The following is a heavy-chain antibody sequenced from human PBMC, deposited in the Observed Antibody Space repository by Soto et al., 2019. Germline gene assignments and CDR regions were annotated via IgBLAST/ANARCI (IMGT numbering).Heavy chain of an antibody. CDR3: ARGSVAARIKLALDI. Sequence: QVQLVQSGAEVKKPGASVKVSCKASGYTFTSYGIIWVRQAPGQGREWMGWISAYNGNTNYAQKRQGRVTMTTDTSTSTAYMELRSVRSDDTAVYYCARGSVAARIKLALDIWGQGTMVTVSS. J-gene: IGHJ3*02. V-gene: IGHV1-18*01. D-gene: IGHD6-6*01. CDR1: GYTFTSYG. CDR2: ISAYNGNT.